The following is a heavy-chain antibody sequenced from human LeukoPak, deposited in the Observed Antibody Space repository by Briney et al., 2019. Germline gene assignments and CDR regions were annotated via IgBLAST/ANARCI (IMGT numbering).Heavy chain of an antibody. CDR1: GFTFSSYE. D-gene: IGHD2-2*01. CDR3: ARYSSTSAGYHYYMDG. CDR2: ISRSDTI. J-gene: IGHJ6*03. V-gene: IGHV3-48*03. Sequence: GGSLRLSCAPSGFTFSSYEMNGVPQAPGKGRECVSYISRSDTIYYADSVKGRFTISRDNAKNSLYLQMNSLRAEDTAVYYCARYSSTSAGYHYYMDGWGKGTTVTVSS.